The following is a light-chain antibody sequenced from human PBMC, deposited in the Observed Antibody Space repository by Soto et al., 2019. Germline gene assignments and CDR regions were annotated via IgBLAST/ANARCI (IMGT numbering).Light chain of an antibody. Sequence: AIRMTQSPSSLSASTGDRVTITCRASQDVSGYVAWYQQKPGRAPNLLVYAASTLQAGVPSRFSGSASGTEFTLTISSLQSEDFAVYYCQQYNNWPLTFGGGT. CDR2: AAS. V-gene: IGKV1-8*01. CDR3: QQYNNWPLT. J-gene: IGKJ4*01. CDR1: QDVSGY.